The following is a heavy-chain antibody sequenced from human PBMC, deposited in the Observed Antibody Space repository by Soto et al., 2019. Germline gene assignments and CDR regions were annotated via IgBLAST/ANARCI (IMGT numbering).Heavy chain of an antibody. CDR2: IKSKTDGGTT. CDR1: GYTFNNAW. D-gene: IGHD3-3*01. J-gene: IGHJ4*02. V-gene: IGHV3-15*01. Sequence: EVQLVESGGGLVKPGGSLRLSCAASGYTFNNAWMSWVRQAPGKGLEWVGRIKSKTDGGTTDYAAPVKGRFTISRDDSKNTLYLQMNSLKTEDTAVYYCTAREYDFWSGRITYYCGQGTLVTVSS. CDR3: TAREYDFWSGRITYY.